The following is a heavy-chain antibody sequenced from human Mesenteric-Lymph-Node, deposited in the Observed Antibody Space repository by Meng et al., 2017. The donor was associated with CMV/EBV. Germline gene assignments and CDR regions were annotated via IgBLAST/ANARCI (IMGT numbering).Heavy chain of an antibody. D-gene: IGHD4-17*01. CDR1: GFTFSSYA. V-gene: IGHV3-30*04. Sequence: GESLKISCAASGFTFSSYAMHWVRQAPGKGLEWVAVISYDGSNKYYADSVKGRFTISRDNSKNTLYLQMNSLRAEDTAIYYCVKGSVTSRSAYWGQGTRVTVSS. CDR2: ISYDGSNK. CDR3: VKGSVTSRSAY. J-gene: IGHJ4*02.